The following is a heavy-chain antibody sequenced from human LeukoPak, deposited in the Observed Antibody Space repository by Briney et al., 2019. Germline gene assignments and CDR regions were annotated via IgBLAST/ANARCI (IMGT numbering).Heavy chain of an antibody. CDR3: ARGLNDYGGNSGLGY. V-gene: IGHV1-69*05. D-gene: IGHD4-23*01. CDR1: GCTFSSYA. Sequence: ASVKVSCKASGCTFSSYAISWVRQAPGQGLEWMGRIIPIFGTANYAQKFQGRVTTTTDESTSTAYMELSSLRSEDTAVYYCARGLNDYGGNSGLGYWGQGTLVTVSS. CDR2: IIPIFGTA. J-gene: IGHJ4*02.